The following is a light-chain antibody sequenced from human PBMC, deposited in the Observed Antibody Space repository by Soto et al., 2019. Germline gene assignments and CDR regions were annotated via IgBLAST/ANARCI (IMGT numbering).Light chain of an antibody. V-gene: IGKV3-15*01. J-gene: IGKJ2*01. CDR2: GAS. CDR1: QSVSSN. Sequence: EIVMTQSPATLSVSPGERATLSCRASQSVSSNLAWYRQKPGQAPRLLIYGASTRATGIPARFSGSGSGTEFTLTISSLQPEDFAVYYCQQHNHWPSFGQGTKLEIK. CDR3: QQHNHWPS.